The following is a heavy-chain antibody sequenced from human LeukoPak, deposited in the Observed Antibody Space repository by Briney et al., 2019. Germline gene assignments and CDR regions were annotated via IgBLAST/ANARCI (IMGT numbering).Heavy chain of an antibody. V-gene: IGHV4-61*01. CDR2: IYYTGST. J-gene: IGHJ4*02. CDR3: ASGSYARSRYYFDY. CDR1: GGSVSSGSYY. Sequence: SETLSLTCTVSGGSVSSGSYYWSWIRQPPGEGLEWIGYIYYTGSTNYNPSLKSRVTISVDTSKNQFSLKLSSVTAADTAVYYCASGSYARSRYYFDYWGQGTLVTVSS. D-gene: IGHD1-26*01.